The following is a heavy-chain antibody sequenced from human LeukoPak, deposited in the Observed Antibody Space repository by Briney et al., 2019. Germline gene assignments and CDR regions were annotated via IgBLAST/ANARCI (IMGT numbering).Heavy chain of an antibody. CDR3: ARLYSSSWYGVAFDI. CDR2: IYYSGST. CDR1: GGSISSYY. J-gene: IGHJ3*02. D-gene: IGHD6-13*01. Sequence: SETLSLTCTVSGGSISSYYWSWIRQPPGKGLEWIGYIYYSGSTNYNPSLKSRVTISVDTSKNQFSLKLSSVTAADTAVYCCARLYSSSWYGVAFDIWGQGTMVTVSS. V-gene: IGHV4-59*12.